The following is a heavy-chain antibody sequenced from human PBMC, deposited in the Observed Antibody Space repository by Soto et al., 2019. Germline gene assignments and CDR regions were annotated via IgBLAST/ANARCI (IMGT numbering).Heavy chain of an antibody. CDR3: ARVGGQLFGDHGMDV. Sequence: QVQLVQSGAEVKKPGASVKVSCKASGYTFTTYEINWVRQVTGQGLEWMGWMSPSSGNTGYVDQFRGRVTMTSNTPMTTAYMELSSLRSCDTAVYYCARVGGQLFGDHGMDVWGQGTTVTVSS. D-gene: IGHD3-10*01. V-gene: IGHV1-8*01. CDR1: GYTFTTYE. CDR2: MSPSSGNT. J-gene: IGHJ6*02.